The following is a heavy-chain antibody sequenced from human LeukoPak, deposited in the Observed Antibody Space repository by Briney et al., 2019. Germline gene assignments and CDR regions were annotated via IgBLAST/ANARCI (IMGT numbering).Heavy chain of an antibody. CDR2: INHSGST. Sequence: SETLSLTCAVYGGSFSGYYWSWIRQPPGKGLEWIGEINHSGSTNYNPSLKSRVTISVDTSKNQFSLKLSSVTAADTAVYYCARLVPKREGYYYYYYMDVWGKGTTVTVSS. D-gene: IGHD1-26*01. J-gene: IGHJ6*03. CDR1: GGSFSGYY. CDR3: ARLVPKREGYYYYYYMDV. V-gene: IGHV4-34*01.